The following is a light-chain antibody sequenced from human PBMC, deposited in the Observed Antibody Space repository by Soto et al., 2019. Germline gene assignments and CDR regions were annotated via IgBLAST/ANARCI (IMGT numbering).Light chain of an antibody. CDR2: GNR. CDR1: SSNLGAGYD. Sequence: QAVVTQPPSVSGAPGQRVTIPCTGNSSNLGAGYDVHWYQQLPGTAPKLVIYGNRNRPSGVPERFSGSKSGTSASLDITGLQAEDEGDYYCQAYDYSLTASVFGGGTKLTVL. J-gene: IGLJ3*02. CDR3: QAYDYSLTASV. V-gene: IGLV1-40*01.